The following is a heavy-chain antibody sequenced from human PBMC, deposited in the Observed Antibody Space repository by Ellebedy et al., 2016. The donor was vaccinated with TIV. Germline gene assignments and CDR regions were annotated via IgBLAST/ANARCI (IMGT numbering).Heavy chain of an antibody. CDR2: ISSSGSTI. CDR3: ATPASAVAGDWFDS. CDR1: GFTFSDYS. D-gene: IGHD6-19*01. J-gene: IGHJ5*01. Sequence: GESLKISCAASGFTFSDYSMNWIRQTPGKGLEWVSYISSSGSTIYYADSVNGRFTISRDNSKNTLYLQMSSLRAEDTAVYYCATPASAVAGDWFDSWGQGTLVTVSS. V-gene: IGHV3-11*01.